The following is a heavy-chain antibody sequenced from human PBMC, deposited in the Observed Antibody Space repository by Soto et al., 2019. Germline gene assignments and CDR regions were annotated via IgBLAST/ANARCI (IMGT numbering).Heavy chain of an antibody. CDR1: GGSISSYY. V-gene: IGHV4-59*01. CDR2: IYYSGST. CDR3: ARDLGIGIAAAGGTSNSGHYYYYGMDV. J-gene: IGHJ6*02. Sequence: PSETLSLTCTVSGGSISSYYWSWIRQPPGKGLEWIGYIYYSGSTNYNPSLKSRVTISVDTSKNQFSLKLSSVTAADTAVYYCARDLGIGIAAAGGTSNSGHYYYYGMDVWGQGTTVTVSS. D-gene: IGHD6-13*01.